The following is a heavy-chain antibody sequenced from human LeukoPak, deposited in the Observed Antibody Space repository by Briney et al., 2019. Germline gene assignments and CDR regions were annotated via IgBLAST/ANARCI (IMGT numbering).Heavy chain of an antibody. Sequence: GGSLRLSCAASGFTFSSYWMHWVRQAPGKGLVWVSRINSDGSSTSYADSEKGRFTISRDNAKNTLYLQMNSLRAEDTAVYYCARDSGYSSLFDYWGQGTLVTVSS. CDR3: ARDSGYSSLFDY. J-gene: IGHJ4*02. D-gene: IGHD6-13*01. CDR2: INSDGSST. CDR1: GFTFSSYW. V-gene: IGHV3-74*01.